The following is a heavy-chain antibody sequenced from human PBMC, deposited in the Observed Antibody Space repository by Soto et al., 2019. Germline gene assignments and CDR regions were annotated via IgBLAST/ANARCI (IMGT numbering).Heavy chain of an antibody. D-gene: IGHD1-1*01. J-gene: IGHJ4*02. CDR3: VRYSNNNWWGSWF. CDR2: INTGNGDT. V-gene: IGHV1-3*04. Sequence: GASVKVSCKTSGYTFTSYSMHWVRQAPGQTPEWMGWINTGNGDTKYSGRFQGRLTIVRDASASSAYMELTSLESEDTAVYYCVRYSNNNWWGSWFWGQGTLVTVSS. CDR1: GYTFTSYS.